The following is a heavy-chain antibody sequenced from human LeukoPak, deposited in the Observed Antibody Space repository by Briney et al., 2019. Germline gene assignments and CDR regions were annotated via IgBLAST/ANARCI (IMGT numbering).Heavy chain of an antibody. V-gene: IGHV3-66*01. CDR1: GFTVSSNY. Sequence: GGSLRLSCAASGFTVSSNYMSWVRQAPGKGLEWVSVIYSGGSTYYADSVKGRFTISRDNSKNTLYLQMNSLRAGDTAVYYCARGAKYYDSSGYYLYYFDYWGQGTLVTVSS. CDR3: ARGAKYYDSSGYYLYYFDY. D-gene: IGHD3-22*01. CDR2: IYSGGST. J-gene: IGHJ4*02.